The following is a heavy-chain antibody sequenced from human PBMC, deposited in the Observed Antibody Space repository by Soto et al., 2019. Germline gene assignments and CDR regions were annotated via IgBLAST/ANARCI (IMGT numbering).Heavy chain of an antibody. CDR1: GFTFSSYV. J-gene: IGHJ4*02. D-gene: IGHD1-26*01. CDR3: ARDNNQWELPLIDY. CDR2: IWYDGSNK. V-gene: IGHV3-33*01. Sequence: GGSLRLSCAASGFTFSSYVMHWVRQAPGKGLEWVAVIWYDGSNKYYADSVKGRFTISRDNSKNTLYLQMNSLRAEDTAVYYCARDNNQWELPLIDYWGQGTLVTVSS.